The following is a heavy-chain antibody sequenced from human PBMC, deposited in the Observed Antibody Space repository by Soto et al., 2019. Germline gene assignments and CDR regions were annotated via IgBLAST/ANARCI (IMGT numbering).Heavy chain of an antibody. Sequence: PGGSLRLSCAASGFTFSSYSMNWVRQAPGKGLEWVSSISSSSSYIYYADSVKGRFTISRDNAKNSLYLQMNSLRAEDTAVYYCARMVPAPGRPFDIWGQGTMVTVSS. CDR3: ARMVPAPGRPFDI. CDR1: GFTFSSYS. CDR2: ISSSSSYI. J-gene: IGHJ3*02. D-gene: IGHD1-26*01. V-gene: IGHV3-21*01.